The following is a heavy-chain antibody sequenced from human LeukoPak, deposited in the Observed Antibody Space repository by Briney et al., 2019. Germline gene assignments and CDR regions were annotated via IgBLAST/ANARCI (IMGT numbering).Heavy chain of an antibody. J-gene: IGHJ5*02. CDR3: ARGDTIFGWFDP. CDR2: INPSRGST. Sequence: QXPGQXXEWMGIINPSRGSTSYAQKFQRRVTMTRDTSTSTVYMELSSLRSEDTAVYYCARGDTIFGWFDPWGQGTLVTVSS. D-gene: IGHD3-3*01. V-gene: IGHV1-46*01.